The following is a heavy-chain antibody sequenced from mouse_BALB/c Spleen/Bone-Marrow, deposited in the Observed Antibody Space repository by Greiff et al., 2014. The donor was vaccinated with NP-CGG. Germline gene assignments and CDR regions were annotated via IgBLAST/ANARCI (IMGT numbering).Heavy chain of an antibody. CDR3: ARELGDY. CDR2: ILPGSGST. J-gene: IGHJ3*01. D-gene: IGHD4-1*01. CDR1: GYTFSSYW. V-gene: IGHV1-9*01. Sequence: VKLQESGAELMKPGASVKITCKATGYTFSSYWIEWVKQRPGHGLEWIGEILPGSGSTNYHEKFKGKATFTADTSSNTAYMQLSSLTSEDSAVYYCARELGDYWGQGTLVTVSA.